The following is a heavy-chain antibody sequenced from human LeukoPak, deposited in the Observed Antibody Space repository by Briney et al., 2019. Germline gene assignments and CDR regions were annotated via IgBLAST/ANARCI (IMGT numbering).Heavy chain of an antibody. Sequence: GGSLRLSCAASGFTFTRYTMHWVRQAPGKGLEWVAVVLYDGSKKYYADSVKGRFTLSRDNSKNTLSLQMNTLRADDTAMYYCVRDNYGGILDFWGRGTLVTVSS. CDR1: GFTFTRYT. J-gene: IGHJ4*02. V-gene: IGHV3-30*04. D-gene: IGHD2-21*01. CDR2: VLYDGSKK. CDR3: VRDNYGGILDF.